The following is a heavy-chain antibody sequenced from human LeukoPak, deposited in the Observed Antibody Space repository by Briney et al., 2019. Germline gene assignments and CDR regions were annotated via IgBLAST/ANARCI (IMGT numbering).Heavy chain of an antibody. CDR1: GFSFSSFA. CDR3: AKASQEQLVSVFFDF. CDR2: ISGGGDDT. J-gene: IGHJ4*02. D-gene: IGHD6-13*01. Sequence: GGSLRLSCAASGFSFSSFAMSWVCQAPGKGLEAVSAISGGGDDTYYADSVKGRFTISRDNSKNTLYLQMVNLRAEDTAVFYCAKASQEQLVSVFFDFWGQGTLVPVSS. V-gene: IGHV3-23*01.